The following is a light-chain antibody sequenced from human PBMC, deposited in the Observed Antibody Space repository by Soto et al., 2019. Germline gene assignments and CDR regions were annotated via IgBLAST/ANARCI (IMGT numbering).Light chain of an antibody. CDR3: FSFTTDWTHV. CDR1: SSDVGGYNY. Sequence: QSVLTQPPSASGSPGQSVTISCTGTSSDVGGYNYVSWYQQHPGKAPKLVIYEVTKRPSGVPDRFSGSKSGNTASLTVSGLQAEDEADYFCFSFTTDWTHVFGNGTKVTVL. CDR2: EVT. J-gene: IGLJ1*01. V-gene: IGLV2-8*01.